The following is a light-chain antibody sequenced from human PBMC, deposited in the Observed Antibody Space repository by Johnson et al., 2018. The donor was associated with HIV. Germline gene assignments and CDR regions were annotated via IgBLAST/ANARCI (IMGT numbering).Light chain of an antibody. V-gene: IGLV1-51*01. CDR2: DNN. J-gene: IGLJ1*01. Sequence: SVLTQPPSVSAAPGQKVDISCSGSSSNIESDYVSWYQQLPGTAPKLLIYDNNKRPSGIPDRFSGSKSGTSATLAITGLQTGDEADYYCGTWDNSLNTGAVFGPGTKVTVL. CDR3: GTWDNSLNTGAV. CDR1: SSNIESDY.